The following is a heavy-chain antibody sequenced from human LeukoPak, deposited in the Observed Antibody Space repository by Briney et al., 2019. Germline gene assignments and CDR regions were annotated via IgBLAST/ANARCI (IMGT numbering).Heavy chain of an antibody. D-gene: IGHD3-16*01. CDR3: ARWGGMNDAFDI. Sequence: SETLSLTCAVYGGSFSGYYWSWIRQPPGKGLEWIGEINHSGSTNYNPSLKSRVTISVDTSKNQFSLKLGSVTAADTAVYYCARWGGMNDAFDIWGQGTMVTVSS. CDR2: INHSGST. J-gene: IGHJ3*02. V-gene: IGHV4-34*01. CDR1: GGSFSGYY.